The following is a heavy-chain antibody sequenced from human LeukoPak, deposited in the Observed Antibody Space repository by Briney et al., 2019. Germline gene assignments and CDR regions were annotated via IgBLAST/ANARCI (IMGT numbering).Heavy chain of an antibody. D-gene: IGHD3-10*01. V-gene: IGHV1-18*01. CDR2: ISAYNGNT. J-gene: IGHJ6*02. CDR1: GYTFTNYG. Sequence: ASVKVSCKASGYTFTNYGISWVRQAPGQGLEWMGWISAYNGNTNYAQRLQGRVTMTTDTSTSTAYMELRSLRSDDTAVYYCAREGYFGSGIDYYYGMDVWGQGTKVTVS. CDR3: AREGYFGSGIDYYYGMDV.